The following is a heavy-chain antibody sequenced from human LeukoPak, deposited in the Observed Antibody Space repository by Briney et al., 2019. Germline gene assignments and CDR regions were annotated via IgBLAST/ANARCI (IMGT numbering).Heavy chain of an antibody. CDR2: IRSKANSYAT. J-gene: IGHJ4*02. CDR3: TMYYGDLDY. CDR1: GFTFSGSA. V-gene: IGHV3-73*01. D-gene: IGHD2-8*01. Sequence: GSLRLSCAASGFTFSGSAMHWVRQASGKGLEWVGRIRSKANSYATAYAASVKGRFTISRDDSKNTAYLQMNSLKTEDTAVYYCTMYYGDLDYWGQGTLVTVSS.